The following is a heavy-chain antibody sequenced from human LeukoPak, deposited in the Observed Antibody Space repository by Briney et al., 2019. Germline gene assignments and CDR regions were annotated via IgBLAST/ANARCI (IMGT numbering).Heavy chain of an antibody. CDR1: GGSISGSSYY. CDR2: IYYSGST. J-gene: IGHJ5*02. V-gene: IGHV4-39*01. CDR3: ARQSPNTYNTNWYNWVDP. D-gene: IGHD6-13*01. Sequence: PSETLSLTCTVSGGSISGSSYYWGWIRQPPGKGLEWIGTIYYSGSTYYNPSLKSRVTVSVDTSKNQFSLKLSSVTAADTAVYYCARQSPNTYNTNWYNWVDPWGQGTLVTVSS.